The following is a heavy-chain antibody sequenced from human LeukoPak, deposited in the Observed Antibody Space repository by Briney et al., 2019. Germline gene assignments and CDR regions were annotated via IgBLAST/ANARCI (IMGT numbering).Heavy chain of an antibody. Sequence: ASVKVSCKASGYTFTSYGISWVRQAPGQGLEWMGWISAYNGNTNYAQRLQGRVTMTTDTSTSTAYMELRSLRSDDTAVYYCARGPRDIYCSGGSCYQGVYAFDIWGQGTMVTSLQ. CDR3: ARGPRDIYCSGGSCYQGVYAFDI. J-gene: IGHJ3*02. CDR1: GYTFTSYG. V-gene: IGHV1-18*01. D-gene: IGHD2-15*01. CDR2: ISAYNGNT.